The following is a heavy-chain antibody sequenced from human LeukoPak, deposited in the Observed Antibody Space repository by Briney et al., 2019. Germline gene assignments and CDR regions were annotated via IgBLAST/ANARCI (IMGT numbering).Heavy chain of an antibody. V-gene: IGHV3-74*01. CDR3: GRDTGYGYNSYFDY. D-gene: IGHD5-24*01. Sequence: GGSLRLSCAASGFTFSSYEMSWVRQAPGKGLVWFSRISSDGSRTDYADSVKGRFSISRDNAKNTVYLQMNSLRAEDTAVYYCGRDTGYGYNSYFDYWGQGTLVTVSS. J-gene: IGHJ4*02. CDR1: GFTFSSYE. CDR2: ISSDGSRT.